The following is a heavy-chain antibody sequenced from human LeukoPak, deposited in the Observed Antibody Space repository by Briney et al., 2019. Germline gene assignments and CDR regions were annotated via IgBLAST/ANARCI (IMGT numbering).Heavy chain of an antibody. CDR2: IYPGDFDT. Sequence: GESLKISCKGSGYSFTSYWIAWVRQMPGKGLEWMGIIYPGDFDTRYSLSFQGQVTISADKSISTAYLQWSSLKASDTAVYYCARRAVTTGYFDYWGQGSLVTVSS. V-gene: IGHV5-51*01. CDR3: ARRAVTTGYFDY. CDR1: GYSFTSYW. J-gene: IGHJ4*02. D-gene: IGHD4-17*01.